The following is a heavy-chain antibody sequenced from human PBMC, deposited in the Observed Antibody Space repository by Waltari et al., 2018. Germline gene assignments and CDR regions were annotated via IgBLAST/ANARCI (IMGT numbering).Heavy chain of an antibody. J-gene: IGHJ4*02. CDR1: GFPFRTFA. D-gene: IGHD6-19*01. CDR3: AGDSSGYYAFDF. V-gene: IGHV3-23*01. CDR2: ITGGGGAT. Sequence: EVQLLASGGDLVQQGGSLRLSCSGPGFPFRTFAMGWVRQPPGKGLEWVSTITGGGGATYYSDSVKGRFTTSRDNSKNTLYLQMNTLRPEDTAIYFCAGDSSGYYAFDFWGRGTLVAVSS.